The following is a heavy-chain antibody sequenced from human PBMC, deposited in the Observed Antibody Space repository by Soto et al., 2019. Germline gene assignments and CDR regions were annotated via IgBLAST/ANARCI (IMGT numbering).Heavy chain of an antibody. CDR2: ISYDGSNK. CDR3: AKSLIRGDSRGYYGMDV. J-gene: IGHJ6*02. D-gene: IGHD2-21*02. CDR1: GFTFSSYG. V-gene: IGHV3-30*18. Sequence: GGSLRLSCAASGFTFSSYGMHWVRQAPGKGLEWVAVISYDGSNKYYADSVKGRFTISRDNSKNTLYLQMNSLRAEDTAVYYCAKSLIRGDSRGYYGMDVWGQGTTVTVSS.